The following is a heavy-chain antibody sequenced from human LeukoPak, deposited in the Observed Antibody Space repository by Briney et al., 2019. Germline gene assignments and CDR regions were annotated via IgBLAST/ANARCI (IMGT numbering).Heavy chain of an antibody. D-gene: IGHD5-18*01. CDR2: IYYSGST. CDR1: GGSISSYY. CDR3: ARARVVDTAMVDY. V-gene: IGHV4-59*01. J-gene: IGHJ4*02. Sequence: PSETLSLTCTVSGGSISSYYWSWIRQPPGKGLEWIGYIYYSGSTNYNPSLKSRVTISVDTSKNQFFLKLSSVTAADTAVYYCARARVVDTAMVDYWGQGTLVTVSS.